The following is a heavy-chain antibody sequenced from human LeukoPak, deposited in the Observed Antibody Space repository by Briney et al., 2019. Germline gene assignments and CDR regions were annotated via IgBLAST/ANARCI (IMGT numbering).Heavy chain of an antibody. D-gene: IGHD5-24*01. V-gene: IGHV1-2*02. CDR2: INPNSGGT. Sequence: ASVKVSCKASGYTFTGYYMHWVRQAPGQGLEWMGWINPNSGGTNYAQKFQGRVTMTRDTSISTAYMELSSLRSEDTAVYYCARTPRNGYIEGYWGQGTLVTVSS. CDR1: GYTFTGYY. J-gene: IGHJ4*02. CDR3: ARTPRNGYIEGY.